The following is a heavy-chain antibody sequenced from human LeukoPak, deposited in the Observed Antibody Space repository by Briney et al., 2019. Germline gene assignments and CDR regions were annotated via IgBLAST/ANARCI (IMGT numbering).Heavy chain of an antibody. J-gene: IGHJ4*02. V-gene: IGHV3-53*01. CDR2: IYSGGST. CDR3: ARESPVSTGYFDY. D-gene: IGHD7-27*01. Sequence: GGSLRLSCAASGFTFSSNYMSWVRQAPGKGLEWVSVIYSGGSTYYADSVKGRFTISRDNSKNTLYLQMNSLRAEDTAVYYCARESPVSTGYFDYWGQGTLVTVSS. CDR1: GFTFSSNY.